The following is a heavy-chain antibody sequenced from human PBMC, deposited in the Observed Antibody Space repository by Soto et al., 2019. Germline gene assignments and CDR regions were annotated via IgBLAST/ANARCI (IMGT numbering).Heavy chain of an antibody. Sequence: PSETLSLTCTVSGGSISSYYWSWIRQPPGKGLEWIGYIYYSGSTNHNPSLKSRVTIPIDTSKNQFSLKLSSVTAADTAVYYCARSVNFRYYDSSGYYLDYWGQGTLVTVSS. CDR2: IYYSGST. J-gene: IGHJ4*02. D-gene: IGHD3-22*01. V-gene: IGHV4-59*01. CDR1: GGSISSYY. CDR3: ARSVNFRYYDSSGYYLDY.